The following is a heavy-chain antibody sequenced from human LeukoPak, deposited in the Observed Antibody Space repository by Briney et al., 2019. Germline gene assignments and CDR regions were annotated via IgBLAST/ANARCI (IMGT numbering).Heavy chain of an antibody. J-gene: IGHJ4*02. CDR1: GYSFTSYA. V-gene: IGHV1-3*01. Sequence: ASVKFSCKAAGYSFTSYATHWVRQAPGQRLEWMGWINAGNGNPKYSQKFQGRVTITRDTSASTAYMELSSLRSEDTAVYYCARSSGDYPYYFDSWGQGTLVTVSS. CDR2: INAGNGNP. CDR3: ARSSGDYPYYFDS. D-gene: IGHD4-17*01.